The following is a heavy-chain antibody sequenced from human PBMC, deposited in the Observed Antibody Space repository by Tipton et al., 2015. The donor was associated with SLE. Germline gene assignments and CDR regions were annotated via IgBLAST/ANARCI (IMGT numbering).Heavy chain of an antibody. CDR2: ISSSSSYI. J-gene: IGHJ6*02. V-gene: IGHV3-21*01. D-gene: IGHD3-10*01. Sequence: SLRLSCAASGFTFSSYSMNWVRQAPGKGLEWVSSISSSSSYIYYADSVKGRFTISRDNAKNSLYLQMNSLRAEDTAVYYCARDIWFREGGYFYSYGMDVWGQGTTVTVSS. CDR1: GFTFSSYS. CDR3: ARDIWFREGGYFYSYGMDV.